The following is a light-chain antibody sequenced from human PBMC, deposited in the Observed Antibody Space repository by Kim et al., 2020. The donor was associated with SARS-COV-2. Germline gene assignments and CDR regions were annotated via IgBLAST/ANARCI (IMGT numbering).Light chain of an antibody. CDR2: GAS. CDR1: QSVSSD. Sequence: EIVMTQAPATLSVSTGERATLSCRTSQSVSSDLAWYQQKPGQAPRLLIYGASTRATGIPARFSGSGSGTEFTLTISSLQSEDFAVYYCQQYNKWPPWTFGQGTK. CDR3: QQYNKWPPWT. J-gene: IGKJ1*01. V-gene: IGKV3-15*01.